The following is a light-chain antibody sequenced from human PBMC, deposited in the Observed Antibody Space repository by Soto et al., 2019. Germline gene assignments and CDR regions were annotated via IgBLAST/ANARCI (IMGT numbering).Light chain of an antibody. CDR1: QGISSY. CDR2: AAS. Sequence: DLQLTQSPSFLSASVGDRVTITCRASQGISSYLAWYQQKPGKAPKLLIYAASTLQSGVPSRFSGSGSGTEFTLTISSLQPEDFVTYYCQQLNSYPRTFGPGTKVDIK. J-gene: IGKJ3*01. V-gene: IGKV1-9*01. CDR3: QQLNSYPRT.